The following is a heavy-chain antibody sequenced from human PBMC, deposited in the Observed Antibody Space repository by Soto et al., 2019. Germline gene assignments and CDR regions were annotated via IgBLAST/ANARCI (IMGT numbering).Heavy chain of an antibody. CDR3: AREGMYGGNSSNFDY. CDR2: INPSGGST. V-gene: IGHV1-46*01. J-gene: IGHJ4*02. CDR1: GYTFTSYD. Sequence: ASVKVSCKASGYTFTSYDMHWVRQAPGQGLEWMGIINPSGGSTSYAQKFQGRVTMTRDTSTSTVYMELSSLRSEDTAVYYCAREGMYGGNSSNFDYWGQGTLVTVSS. D-gene: IGHD2-21*02.